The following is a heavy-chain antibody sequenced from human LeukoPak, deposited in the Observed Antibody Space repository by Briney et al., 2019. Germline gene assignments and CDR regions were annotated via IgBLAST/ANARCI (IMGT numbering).Heavy chain of an antibody. CDR2: IYTSGST. V-gene: IGHV4-61*02. Sequence: SQTLSLTCTVSGNSISSGDNYWSWIRQPAGKGLEWIGRIYTSGSTNYNPSLKSRVTISGDTSKNQFSLRLSSVTAADTAVYYCARGRASAGDWFDPWGQGTLVTVSS. CDR3: ARGRASAGDWFDP. J-gene: IGHJ5*02. CDR1: GNSISSGDNY.